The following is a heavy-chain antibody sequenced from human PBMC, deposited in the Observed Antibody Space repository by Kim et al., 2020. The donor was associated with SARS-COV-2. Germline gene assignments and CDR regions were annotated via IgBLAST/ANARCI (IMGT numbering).Heavy chain of an antibody. CDR2: IYYSGTT. V-gene: IGHV4-30-4*01. J-gene: IGHJ6*03. CDR1: GGSISSGDYY. CDR3: SRELLDRRSWFDYYYY. Sequence: SETLSLTCTVSGGSISSGDYYWIWIRQPPGKGLVWIVYIYYSGTTYYNPSLKRRVTISVDTTKNLYSLKLSSVTAADTAVYYCSRELLDRRSWFDYYYY. D-gene: IGHD6-13*01.